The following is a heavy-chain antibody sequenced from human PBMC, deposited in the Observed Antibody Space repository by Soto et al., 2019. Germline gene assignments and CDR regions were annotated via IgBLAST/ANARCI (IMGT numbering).Heavy chain of an antibody. CDR3: AKDQSQAFEI. V-gene: IGHV3-30*18. CDR2: ISNDGSNK. CDR1: GFTFSTYG. Sequence: QVQLVESGGGVVQPGRSLRLSCVASGFTFSTYGMYWVRQAPGKGLEWVAVISNDGSNKYYADSVKGRFTISRDNSKNTLYLQMNSLRAEDTAVHYCAKDQSQAFEIWGQGTMVTVSS. J-gene: IGHJ3*02.